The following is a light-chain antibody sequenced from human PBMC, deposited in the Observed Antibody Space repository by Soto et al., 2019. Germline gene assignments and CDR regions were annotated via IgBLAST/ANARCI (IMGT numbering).Light chain of an antibody. CDR1: SSNIGAGFD. CDR2: GNT. V-gene: IGLV1-40*01. Sequence: QSALTQPPSVSGAPGQRVTISCTGSSSNIGAGFDVHWYQQLPGEAPKLLIYGNTNRPSGVPDRFSGSKSGTSASLAITGLQVEDAADYYCQSFDSSLSGYVFRTGTKVTVL. J-gene: IGLJ1*01. CDR3: QSFDSSLSGYV.